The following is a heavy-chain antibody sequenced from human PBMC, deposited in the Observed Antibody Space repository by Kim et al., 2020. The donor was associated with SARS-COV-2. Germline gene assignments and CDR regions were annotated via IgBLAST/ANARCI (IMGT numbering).Heavy chain of an antibody. Sequence: GGSLRLSCAASGFTLSSYTMSWVRQAPGKGLEWVSTIGTGGDTHYADSVKGRFTISRDNSKNTLYLQMNSLRAEDTARYYCAKRGYCNGGSCYSHFDCWG. CDR2: IGTGGDT. V-gene: IGHV3-23*01. CDR1: GFTLSSYT. CDR3: AKRGYCNGGSCYSHFDC. D-gene: IGHD2-15*01. J-gene: IGHJ4*01.